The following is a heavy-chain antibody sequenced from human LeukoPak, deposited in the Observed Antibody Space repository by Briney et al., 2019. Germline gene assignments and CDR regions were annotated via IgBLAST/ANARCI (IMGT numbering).Heavy chain of an antibody. D-gene: IGHD6-19*01. CDR2: ISSSSSYI. V-gene: IGHV3-21*01. J-gene: IGHJ4*02. CDR3: ARDIAVAGFDY. Sequence: GGSLRLSCAASGFTFSSYSMDWVRQAPGKGLEWVSSISSSSSYIYYADSVKGRFTISRDNAKNSLYLQMNSLRAEDTAVYYCARDIAVAGFDYWGQGTLVTVSS. CDR1: GFTFSSYS.